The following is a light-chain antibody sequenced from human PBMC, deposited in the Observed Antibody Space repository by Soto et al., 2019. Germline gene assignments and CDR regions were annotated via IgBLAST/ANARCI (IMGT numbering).Light chain of an antibody. CDR3: SLYTRSSRV. Sequence: QSALTQPPSVSGDPGQSVTISCTDVGGYKRVSWYQQPPGTAPKLLIYDVSNRPSGVPDRFSGSKSGNTASLTISGLQAEDEADYYCSLYTRSSRVFGGGTKLTVL. J-gene: IGLJ2*01. CDR1: VGGYKR. CDR2: DVS. V-gene: IGLV2-18*01.